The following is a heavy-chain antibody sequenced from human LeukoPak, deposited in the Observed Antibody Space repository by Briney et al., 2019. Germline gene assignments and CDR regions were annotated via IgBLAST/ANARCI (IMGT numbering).Heavy chain of an antibody. CDR2: INPNSGGT. CDR1: GYTFTGYY. Sequence: ASVKVSCKASGYTFTGYYMHWVRQAPGQGLEWMGWINPNSGGTNYAQKFQGRVTMTRDTSISTAYLELSSLRSEDTAVYYCAREGNGGGTGLAGDAFDIWGQGTMVTVSS. J-gene: IGHJ3*02. D-gene: IGHD1-14*01. CDR3: AREGNGGGTGLAGDAFDI. V-gene: IGHV1-2*02.